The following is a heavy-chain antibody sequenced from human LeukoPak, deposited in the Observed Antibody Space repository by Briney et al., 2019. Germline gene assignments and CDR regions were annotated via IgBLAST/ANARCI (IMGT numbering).Heavy chain of an antibody. CDR1: GESFSGYY. CDR2: INHSGSA. J-gene: IGHJ4*02. Sequence: ASETLSLTCAVSGESFSGYYWTWIRQPPGKGLEWIGEINHSGSANYNPSLKSRVTISLDTSKNQFSLKLTSVTAADTAVYYCARGQGTVTTHWGQGTLVTVSS. V-gene: IGHV4-34*01. D-gene: IGHD4-17*01. CDR3: ARGQGTVTTH.